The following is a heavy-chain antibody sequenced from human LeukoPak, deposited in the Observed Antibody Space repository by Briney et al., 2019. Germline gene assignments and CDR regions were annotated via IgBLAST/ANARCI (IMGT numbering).Heavy chain of an antibody. V-gene: IGHV1-8*01. J-gene: IGHJ4*02. CDR2: MNPNSGYT. Sequence: GASVKVSCKASGYTFTSYDINWVRQATGQGPEWMGWMNPNSGYTGYAQKFQGRVTMTRNTSITTAYMELSSLRSADTAVYYCAMRPYNWNDDGNIDYWGQGTLVTVSS. D-gene: IGHD1-20*01. CDR3: AMRPYNWNDDGNIDY. CDR1: GYTFTSYD.